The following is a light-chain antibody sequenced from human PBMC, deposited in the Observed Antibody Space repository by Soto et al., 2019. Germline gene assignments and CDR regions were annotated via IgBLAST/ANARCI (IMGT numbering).Light chain of an antibody. CDR1: SSDIGTYNY. Sequence: QSALTQPASVSGSPGQSVTISCTGTSSDIGTYNYVSWYQQHPGKVPKLMIYEVSHRPSGVPDRFSGSKSGNTASLTISGLQAEDEADYYCNSYTTSNTLVFGGGTK. CDR3: NSYTTSNTLV. V-gene: IGLV2-14*01. J-gene: IGLJ3*02. CDR2: EVS.